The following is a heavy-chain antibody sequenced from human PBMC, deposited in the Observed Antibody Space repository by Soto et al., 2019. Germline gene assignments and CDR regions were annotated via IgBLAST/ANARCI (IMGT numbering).Heavy chain of an antibody. CDR1: GFTFSSYA. Sequence: VVSLRLSCAASGFTFSSYAMSWVRQAPGKGLEWVSAISGSGGSTYYADSVKGRFTISRDNSKNTLYLQMNSLRAEDTAVYYCAKFYYDIRGYFGPFHYWGQGTLVTVSS. CDR2: ISGSGGST. CDR3: AKFYYDIRGYFGPFHY. J-gene: IGHJ4*02. D-gene: IGHD3-22*01. V-gene: IGHV3-23*01.